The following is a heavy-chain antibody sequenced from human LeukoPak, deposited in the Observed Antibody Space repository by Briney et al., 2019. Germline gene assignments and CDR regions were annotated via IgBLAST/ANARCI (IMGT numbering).Heavy chain of an antibody. CDR3: ARDRWLVRGYFDF. Sequence: SQTLSLTCAISGDSVSSNIAACNWIRQSPSRGLEWLGRTYYRSKWYNDYAVSVKGRITINPDTSKNQFSLQLNSVTPEDTAVYYCARDRWLVRGYFDFWGQGTLVTVSS. CDR1: GDSVSSNIAA. D-gene: IGHD6-19*01. V-gene: IGHV6-1*01. J-gene: IGHJ4*02. CDR2: TYYRSKWYN.